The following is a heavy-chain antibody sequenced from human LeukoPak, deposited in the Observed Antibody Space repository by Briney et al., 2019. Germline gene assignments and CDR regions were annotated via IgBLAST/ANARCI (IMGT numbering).Heavy chain of an antibody. CDR1: GGPFSGYA. J-gene: IGHJ6*02. V-gene: IGHV1-69*04. CDR3: AKKMVPAAYYGLDV. Sequence: SVKVSCKASGGPFSGYAINWVRQAPGQGLEWVGRIIPILGLSYTAQKFQGRITITADTSTSTAYMEVSSLTSEDTAIYYCAKKMVPAAYYGLDVWGQGTTVTVSS. CDR2: IIPILGLS. D-gene: IGHD2-2*01.